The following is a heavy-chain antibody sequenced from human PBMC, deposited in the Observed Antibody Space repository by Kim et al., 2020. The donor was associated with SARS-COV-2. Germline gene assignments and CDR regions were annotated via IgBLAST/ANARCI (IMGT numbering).Heavy chain of an antibody. Sequence: ASVKVSCKASGYTFTSYYMHWVRQAPGQGLEWMGIINPSGGSTSYAQKFQGRVTMTRDTSTSTVYMELSSLRSEDMAVYYCARAYQTPNDAFDIWGQGTMVTVSS. CDR1: GYTFTSYY. J-gene: IGHJ3*02. CDR2: INPSGGST. V-gene: IGHV1-46*01. D-gene: IGHD2-2*01. CDR3: ARAYQTPNDAFDI.